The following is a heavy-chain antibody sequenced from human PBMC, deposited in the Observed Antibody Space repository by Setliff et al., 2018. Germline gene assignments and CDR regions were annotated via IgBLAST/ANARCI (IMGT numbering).Heavy chain of an antibody. CDR2: LSDDGSNE. CDR1: GFTVSSFS. Sequence: PGGSLRLSCAASGFTVSSFSMHWVRQAPVKGLDWVATLSDDGSNEFYADSVKGRFTISRDNSNNTLHLHMNSLRAEDTAVYYCAKQVVVYVYDGIFGYFDFWGQGTLVTVSS. J-gene: IGHJ4*02. V-gene: IGHV3-30*18. D-gene: IGHD2-8*02. CDR3: AKQVVVYVYDGIFGYFDF.